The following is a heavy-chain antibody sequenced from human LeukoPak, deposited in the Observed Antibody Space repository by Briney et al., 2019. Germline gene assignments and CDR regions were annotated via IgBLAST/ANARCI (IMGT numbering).Heavy chain of an antibody. CDR3: ARDTLGYWFDP. CDR2: IIPIFGTA. D-gene: IGHD3-16*01. CDR1: GGTFSSYA. J-gene: IGHJ5*02. V-gene: IGHV1-69*05. Sequence: SVKVSCKASGGTFSSYAISWVRQAPGQGLEWMGRIIPIFGTANYAQKFQGRVMITTDDSTSTAYMELSSLRSEDTAVYYCARDTLGYWFDPWGQGTLVTVSS.